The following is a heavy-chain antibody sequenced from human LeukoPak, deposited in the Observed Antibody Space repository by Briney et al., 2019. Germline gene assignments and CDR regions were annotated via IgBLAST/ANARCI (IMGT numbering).Heavy chain of an antibody. D-gene: IGHD6-13*01. CDR2: IGSSGSTI. V-gene: IGHV3-48*03. CDR1: GFTFSSYE. J-gene: IGHJ4*02. Sequence: GGSLRLSCAASGFTFSSYEMNWVRQAPGKGLEWVSYIGSSGSTIYYADSVKGRFTISRDNAKNSLYLQMNSLRAEDTAVYYCARYDIAAAGPYFDYWGQGTLVTVSS. CDR3: ARYDIAAAGPYFDY.